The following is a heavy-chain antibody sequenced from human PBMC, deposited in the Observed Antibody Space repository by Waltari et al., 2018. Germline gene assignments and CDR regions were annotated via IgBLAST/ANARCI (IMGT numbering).Heavy chain of an antibody. CDR1: GGTFSGSA. CDR2: IITVLGTT. D-gene: IGHD6-6*01. V-gene: IGHV1-69*10. CDR3: ALGRTSSGYFDY. J-gene: IGHJ4*02. Sequence: QVQLVQSGTEVKKPGSSVKVSCKASGGTFSGSAFNWVRQAPGQGLEWMGGIITVLGTTNDAQNFQGRVTITADKYTNTAYMELGSLRSEDTAVYYCALGRTSSGYFDYWGQGTLVTVSS.